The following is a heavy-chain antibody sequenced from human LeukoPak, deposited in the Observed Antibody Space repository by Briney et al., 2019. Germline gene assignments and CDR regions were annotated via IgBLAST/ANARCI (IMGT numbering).Heavy chain of an antibody. J-gene: IGHJ4*02. CDR3: ARAPGAGVYDTGLFDY. CDR1: GGSFSGYY. D-gene: IGHD3-22*01. CDR2: INHSGST. V-gene: IGHV4-34*01. Sequence: SETLSLTCAVYGGSFSGYYWSWIRQPPGKGLEWIGEINHSGSTNYNPSLKSRVTISVDTSKNQFSLKLSSVTAADTAVYYCARAPGAGVYDTGLFDYWGQGTLVTVSS.